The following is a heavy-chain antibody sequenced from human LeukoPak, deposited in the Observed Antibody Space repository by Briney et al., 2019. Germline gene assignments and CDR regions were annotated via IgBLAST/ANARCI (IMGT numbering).Heavy chain of an antibody. D-gene: IGHD4-17*01. CDR2: IYYSGST. CDR3: ARDRGIGDYYHYYFDY. Sequence: KPSETLSLTCTVSGGSISNYYWRWVRQPPGKGLEWIRYIYYSGSTKYNPSLKSRVTISIDTSKNQFSLKLSSVTAADTAVYYCARDRGIGDYYHYYFDYWGQGTLVTVSS. CDR1: GGSISNYY. V-gene: IGHV4-59*01. J-gene: IGHJ4*02.